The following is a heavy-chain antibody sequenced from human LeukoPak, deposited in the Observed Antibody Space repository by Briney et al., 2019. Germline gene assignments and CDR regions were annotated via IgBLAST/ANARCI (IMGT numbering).Heavy chain of an antibody. D-gene: IGHD3-22*01. CDR3: AKDQVYYFDSSGYYDDY. Sequence: GGSLRLSCAASRFTFSNYGMSWVRQAPGKGLEWVSGISGSGGSTFYADSVKGRFTISRDNPKNTLYLQMNSLRAEDTAVYYCAKDQVYYFDSSGYYDDYWGQGTLVTVSS. CDR1: RFTFSNYG. J-gene: IGHJ4*02. V-gene: IGHV3-23*01. CDR2: ISGSGGST.